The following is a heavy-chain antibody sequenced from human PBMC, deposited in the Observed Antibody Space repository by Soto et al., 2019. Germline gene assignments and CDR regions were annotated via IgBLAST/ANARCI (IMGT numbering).Heavy chain of an antibody. J-gene: IGHJ4*02. V-gene: IGHV3-23*01. Sequence: EVQLLESGGGLVQPGGSLRLSCTASGFTFSPYAMSWVRQAPGKGLEWVSTISDSGSTYYADSVKGRFTISRDNSKNTVYLEMNSLRAEDTAVYYCAKDKGGRYCSRTSCLYSFDYWGQGTLVTVSS. D-gene: IGHD2-2*01. CDR3: AKDKGGRYCSRTSCLYSFDY. CDR2: ISDSGST. CDR1: GFTFSPYA.